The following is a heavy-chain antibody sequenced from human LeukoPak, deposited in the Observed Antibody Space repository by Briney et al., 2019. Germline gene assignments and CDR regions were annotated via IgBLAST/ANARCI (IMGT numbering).Heavy chain of an antibody. D-gene: IGHD3-3*01. V-gene: IGHV1-8*01. CDR1: GYTFTTYD. J-gene: IGHJ4*02. CDR2: MNPDSGDT. CDR3: ARGQRSTLFGVAVED. Sequence: ASVKVSCKASGYTFTTYDINWVRQATGQGLEWMGWMNPDSGDTGYAQKFQGRVTMTRNTSTSTAYLELSSLTSDDTAVYYCARGQRSTLFGVAVEDWGQGSLVTVSS.